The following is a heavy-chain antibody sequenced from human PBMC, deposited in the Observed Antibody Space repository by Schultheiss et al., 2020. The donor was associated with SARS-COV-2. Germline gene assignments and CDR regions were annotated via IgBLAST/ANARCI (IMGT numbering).Heavy chain of an antibody. CDR2: ISSSSSYI. CDR1: GFTFSSYE. D-gene: IGHD5-24*01. Sequence: GESLKISCAASGFTFSSYEMNWVRQAPGKGLEWVSSISSSSSYIYYADSVKGRFTISRDNAKNSLYLQMNSLRAEDTAVYYCAREAGDGYNPRRFDYWGQGTLVTVSS. CDR3: AREAGDGYNPRRFDY. V-gene: IGHV3-21*01. J-gene: IGHJ4*02.